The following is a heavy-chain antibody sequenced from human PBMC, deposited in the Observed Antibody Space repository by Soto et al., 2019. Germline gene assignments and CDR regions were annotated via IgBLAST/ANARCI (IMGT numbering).Heavy chain of an antibody. CDR3: ARGDIVVVPAAMHGYYYGMDV. CDR1: GGSISSYY. J-gene: IGHJ6*02. CDR2: IYYSGST. V-gene: IGHV4-59*01. D-gene: IGHD2-2*01. Sequence: PSETLSLTCTVSGGSISSYYWSWIRQPPGKGLEWIGYIYYSGSTNYNPSLKSRVTISVDTSKNQFSLKLSSVTAADTAVYYCARGDIVVVPAAMHGYYYGMDVWGQGTTVTVSS.